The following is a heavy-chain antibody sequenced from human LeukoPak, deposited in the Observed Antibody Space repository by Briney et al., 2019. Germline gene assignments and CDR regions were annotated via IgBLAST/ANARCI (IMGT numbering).Heavy chain of an antibody. CDR3: ARVLYGRHFDY. D-gene: IGHD3-10*01. CDR2: IYYSGST. Sequence: SETLSLTCTVSGGSISSSNYYWGWIRQPPGKGLEWIGSIYYSGSTYYNPSLKSRVTISVDTSKNQFSLKLSSVTAADTAVYYCARVLYGRHFDYWGQGTLVTVSS. V-gene: IGHV4-39*07. J-gene: IGHJ4*02. CDR1: GGSISSSNYY.